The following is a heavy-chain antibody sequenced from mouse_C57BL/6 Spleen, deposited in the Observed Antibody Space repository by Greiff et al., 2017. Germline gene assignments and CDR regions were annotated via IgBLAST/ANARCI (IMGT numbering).Heavy chain of an antibody. V-gene: IGHV1-82*01. Sequence: VQLQESGPELVKPGASVKISCKASGYAFSSSWMNWVKQRPGKGLEWIGRIYPGDGDTNYNGKFKGKATLTADKSSSTAYMQLSSLTSEDSAVYFCARWYDGFYYYAMDYWGQGTSVTVSS. D-gene: IGHD2-3*01. CDR1: GYAFSSSW. CDR2: IYPGDGDT. J-gene: IGHJ4*01. CDR3: ARWYDGFYYYAMDY.